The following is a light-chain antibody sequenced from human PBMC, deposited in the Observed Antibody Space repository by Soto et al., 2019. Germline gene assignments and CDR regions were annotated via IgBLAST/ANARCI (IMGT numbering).Light chain of an antibody. Sequence: QSVLTQPPSVSGAPGQRVTVSCTGSSSNIGTGYDVHWYQQLPGTAPKLLIYANNNRPSGVPDRFSGSKSGTSASLAITGLQAEDEADYYCQSYDSTLTVVFRGGTKLTVL. CDR2: ANN. CDR1: SSNIGTGYD. V-gene: IGLV1-40*01. CDR3: QSYDSTLTVV. J-gene: IGLJ2*01.